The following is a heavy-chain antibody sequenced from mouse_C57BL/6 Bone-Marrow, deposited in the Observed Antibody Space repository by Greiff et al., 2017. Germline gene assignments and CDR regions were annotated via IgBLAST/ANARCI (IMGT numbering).Heavy chain of an antibody. Sequence: EVQLQQSGPELVKPGASVKISCKASGYSFTDYNMNWVKQSNGKSLEWIGVINPNYGTTSYNQKFKGKATLTVDQSSSTAYMQLNSLTSEDSAVYYCARDMITTVVEPSYWYFDVWGTGTTVTVSS. CDR1: GYSFTDYN. J-gene: IGHJ1*03. V-gene: IGHV1-39*01. CDR3: ARDMITTVVEPSYWYFDV. D-gene: IGHD1-1*01. CDR2: INPNYGTT.